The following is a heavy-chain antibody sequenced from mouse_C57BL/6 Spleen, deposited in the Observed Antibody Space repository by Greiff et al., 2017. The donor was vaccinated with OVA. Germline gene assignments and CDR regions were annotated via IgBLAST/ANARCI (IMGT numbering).Heavy chain of an antibody. J-gene: IGHJ2*01. D-gene: IGHD1-1*01. Sequence: VQLQQSGAELVRPGASVTLSCKASGYTFTDYEMHWVKQTPVHGLEWIGAIDPETGGTAYNQKFKGKAILTADKSSSTAYMELRSLTSEDSAVYYCTRRAVVHYFDDWGQGTTLTVSS. CDR2: IDPETGGT. CDR3: TRRAVVHYFDD. V-gene: IGHV1-15*01. CDR1: GYTFTDYE.